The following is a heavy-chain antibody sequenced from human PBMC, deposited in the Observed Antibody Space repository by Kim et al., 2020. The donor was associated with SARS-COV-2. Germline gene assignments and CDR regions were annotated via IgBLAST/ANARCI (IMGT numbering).Heavy chain of an antibody. Sequence: GGSLRLSCAASGFTFNDHYMDWVRQAPGKGLEWIGRSRNRVNSYSTEYAASVKGRFTVSRDNSINSLFLQMDSLQSEDTAVYFCVKLRQSSGFYPDYWGQGTLVTVSS. CDR3: VKLRQSSGFYPDY. D-gene: IGHD6-19*01. CDR2: SRNRVNSYST. V-gene: IGHV3-72*01. J-gene: IGHJ4*02. CDR1: GFTFNDHY.